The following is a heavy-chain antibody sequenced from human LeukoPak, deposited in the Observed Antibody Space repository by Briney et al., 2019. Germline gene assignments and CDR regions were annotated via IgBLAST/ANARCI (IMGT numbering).Heavy chain of an antibody. D-gene: IGHD2-2*01. Sequence: ASVKVSCKASGYTFTGYYMHWVRQAPGQGLEWMGWINPNSGGTNYAQKFQGRVTMTRDTSISTAYTELSRLRSDDTAVYYCARESPYCSSTSCFEFDYWGQGTLVTVSS. V-gene: IGHV1-2*02. CDR3: ARESPYCSSTSCFEFDY. CDR2: INPNSGGT. J-gene: IGHJ4*02. CDR1: GYTFTGYY.